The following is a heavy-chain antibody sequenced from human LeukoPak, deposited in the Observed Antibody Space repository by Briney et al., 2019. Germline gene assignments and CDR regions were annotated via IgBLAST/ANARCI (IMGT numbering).Heavy chain of an antibody. CDR1: GLIFTTSA. Sequence: GRSLRLSCSASGLIFTTSAMSSGPEFQGHGPGSASGMSGTTGSAYYADSVKGRFIISRDNSKNTVYLQMNSLRVEDTAIYYCVKGRSSSWYGSHPFDFWGPGTLVTVSS. V-gene: IGHV3-23*01. J-gene: IGHJ4*02. CDR2: MSGTTGSA. CDR3: VKGRSSSWYGSHPFDF. D-gene: IGHD6-13*01.